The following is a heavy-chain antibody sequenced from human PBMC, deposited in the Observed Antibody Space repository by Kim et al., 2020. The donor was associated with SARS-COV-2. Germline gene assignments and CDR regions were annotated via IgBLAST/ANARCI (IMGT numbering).Heavy chain of an antibody. V-gene: IGHV3-23*01. CDR3: AKDGNLITIFGVFDY. CDR1: GFTFSSYA. D-gene: IGHD3-3*01. Sequence: GGSLRLSCAASGFTFSSYAMSWVRQAPGKGLEWVSAISGSGGSTYYADSVKGRFTISRDNSKNTLYLQMNSLRAEDTAVYYCAKDGNLITIFGVFDYWGQGTLVTVSS. CDR2: ISGSGGST. J-gene: IGHJ4*02.